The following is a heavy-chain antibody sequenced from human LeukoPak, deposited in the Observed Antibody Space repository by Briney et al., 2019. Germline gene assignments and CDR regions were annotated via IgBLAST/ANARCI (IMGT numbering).Heavy chain of an antibody. CDR3: TTGGVVVTAIRYYYYYYMDV. CDR1: GFTFSNAW. D-gene: IGHD2-21*02. V-gene: IGHV3-15*01. Sequence: GGSLRLSCAASGFTFSNAWMSWVRQAPGKGLEWVGRIKSKTDGGTTDYAAPVKGRFTISRDDSKNTLYLQMNSLKTEDTAVYYCTTGGVVVTAIRYYYYYYMDVWGKGTTDTVSS. J-gene: IGHJ6*03. CDR2: IKSKTDGGTT.